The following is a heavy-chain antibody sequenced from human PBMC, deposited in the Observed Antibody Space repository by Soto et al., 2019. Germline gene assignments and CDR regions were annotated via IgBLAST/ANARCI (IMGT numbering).Heavy chain of an antibody. CDR3: ARTAIGYQLHYYYYYGMDV. V-gene: IGHV6-1*01. J-gene: IGHJ6*02. CDR1: GDSVSSNSAA. CDR2: TYYRSKWYN. Sequence: KQSQTLSLTCAISGDSVSSNSAAWNWIRQSPSRGLEWLGRTYYRSKWYNDYAVSVKSRITINPDTSKNQFSLQLNSVTPEDTAVYYCARTAIGYQLHYYYYYGMDVWGQGTTVTVSS. D-gene: IGHD2-2*01.